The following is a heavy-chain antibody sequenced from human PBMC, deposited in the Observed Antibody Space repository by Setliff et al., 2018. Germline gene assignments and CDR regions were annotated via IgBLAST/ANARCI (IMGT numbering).Heavy chain of an antibody. J-gene: IGHJ4*02. CDR1: GGSISSGSNY. D-gene: IGHD6-19*01. CDR3: ASNPFNSGPPYYFDY. Sequence: PSETLSLTCTVSGGSISSGSNYWSWIRQPAGRGLEWIGHIDPSGNTNYHPSLKSRVTISGDTSKNQFSLKLDSVIVADTAVYYCASNPFNSGPPYYFDYWGQGTLVTVSS. CDR2: IDPSGNT. V-gene: IGHV4-61*09.